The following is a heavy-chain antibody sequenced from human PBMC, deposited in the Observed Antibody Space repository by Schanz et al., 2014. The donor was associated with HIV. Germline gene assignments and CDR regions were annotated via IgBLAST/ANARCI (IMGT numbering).Heavy chain of an antibody. D-gene: IGHD3-16*01. V-gene: IGHV3-30*18. CDR2: ISYDGSNK. J-gene: IGHJ4*02. Sequence: QVQLVESGGGVVQPGRSLRLSCAASGFTFSTYGMHWVRQGPGKGLEWVAFISYDGSNKYYADSVKGRFTISRDNSKNTLYLQMNSLRAEDTAVYYCAKTIIPTDWAPYTYSFDYWGQGTLVTVSS. CDR3: AKTIIPTDWAPYTYSFDY. CDR1: GFTFSTYG.